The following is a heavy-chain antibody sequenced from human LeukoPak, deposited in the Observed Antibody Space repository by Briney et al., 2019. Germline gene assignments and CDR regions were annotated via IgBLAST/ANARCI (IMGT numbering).Heavy chain of an antibody. J-gene: IGHJ4*02. D-gene: IGHD4-23*01. CDR1: GFAFSSLA. V-gene: IGHV3-30-3*01. CDR2: ISYDGNNQ. Sequence: PGGSLRLSCAVSGFAFSSLAMHWVRQAPGKGLEWVAFISYDGNNQYYADSVKGRFTISRDNAKNTLYLQMNSLRVEDTAVYYCARGRPHGNDYWGQGTLVTVSS. CDR3: ARGRPHGNDY.